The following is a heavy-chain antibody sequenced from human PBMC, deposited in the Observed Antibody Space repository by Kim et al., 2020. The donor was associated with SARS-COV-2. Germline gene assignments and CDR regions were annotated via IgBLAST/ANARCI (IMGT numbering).Heavy chain of an antibody. V-gene: IGHV3-73*01. D-gene: IGHD1-1*01. CDR3: ANVLGTTLTFWGIVD. J-gene: IGHJ3*02. Sequence: GGSLRLSCAASGFTFSGYAIHWVRQASGKGLEWVARIRSEANTYSPAYAASGKGSFTINRNDSKYTPYLHMNSRKTEDTSVYYCANVLGTTLTFWGIVD. CDR2: IRSEANTYSP. CDR1: GFTFSGYA.